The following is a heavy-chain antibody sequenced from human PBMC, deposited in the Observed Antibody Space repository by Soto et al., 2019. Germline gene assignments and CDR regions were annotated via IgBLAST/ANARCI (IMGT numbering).Heavy chain of an antibody. D-gene: IGHD3-3*01. V-gene: IGHV6-1*01. CDR1: GDSVSSNSAA. J-gene: IGHJ1*01. CDR3: AREVGITIFGVVIPTGYFQH. CDR2: TYYRSKWYN. Sequence: SQTLSLTCAISGDSVSSNSAAWNWIRQSPSRGLEWLGRTYYRSKWYNDYAVSVKSRITINPDTSKNQFSLQLNSVTPEDTAVYYCAREVGITIFGVVIPTGYFQHWGQGTLVTVSS.